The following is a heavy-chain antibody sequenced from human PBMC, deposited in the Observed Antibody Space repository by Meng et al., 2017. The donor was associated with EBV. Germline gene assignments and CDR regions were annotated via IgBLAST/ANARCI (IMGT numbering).Heavy chain of an antibody. CDR2: FLPRLGAP. CDR1: GGPFRYYA. Sequence: QVQLVQSAAEVKKPGSSVKASCKTSGGPFRYYAISWVRQAPGQGLEWLGGFLPRLGAPNYAQKFHGRVKITADESTSTHYMDLSSLRSEDTAIYYCASESRRGYTPDYWGQGTLVTVSS. V-gene: IGHV1-69*01. CDR3: ASESRRGYTPDY. J-gene: IGHJ4*02. D-gene: IGHD5-18*01.